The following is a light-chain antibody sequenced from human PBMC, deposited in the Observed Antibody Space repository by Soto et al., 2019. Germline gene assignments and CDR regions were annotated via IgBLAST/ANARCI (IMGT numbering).Light chain of an antibody. CDR3: QHYNSYSEA. V-gene: IGKV1-5*03. J-gene: IGKJ1*01. CDR1: QTISSW. CDR2: KAS. Sequence: DIQMTQSPSTLSGSVEDIVTITCRGSQTISSWLAWYQQKPGKAPKLLIYKASTLKSGVPSRFSGSGSGTEFTLTISSLQPDDFATYYCQHYNSYSEAFGQGTKVELK.